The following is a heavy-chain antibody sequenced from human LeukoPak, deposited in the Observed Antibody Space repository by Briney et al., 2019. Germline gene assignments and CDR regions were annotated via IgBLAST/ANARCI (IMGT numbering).Heavy chain of an antibody. Sequence: ASVKVSCKASGYTFTSYGISWVRQAPGQGLEWMGWISAYNGNTNYAQKLQGRVTMTTDTSTGTAYMELRSLRSDDTAVYYCARDAVWPYDFRPFDYWGQGTLVTVSS. D-gene: IGHD3/OR15-3a*01. V-gene: IGHV1-18*01. J-gene: IGHJ4*02. CDR2: ISAYNGNT. CDR3: ARDAVWPYDFRPFDY. CDR1: GYTFTSYG.